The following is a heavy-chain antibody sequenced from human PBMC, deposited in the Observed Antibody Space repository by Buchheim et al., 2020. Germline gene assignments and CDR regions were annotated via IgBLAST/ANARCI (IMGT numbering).Heavy chain of an antibody. J-gene: IGHJ6*02. CDR3: ARDSLGDDILDYGDYGDGMDV. D-gene: IGHD4-17*01. V-gene: IGHV3-7*01. CDR1: GFTFSSYW. CDR2: IKQDGSEK. Sequence: EVQLVESGGGLVQPGGSLRLSCAASGFTFSSYWMSWVRQAPGKGLEWVANIKQDGSEKYYVDSVKGRFTISRDNAKNSLYLQINSLRAEDTAVYYCARDSLGDDILDYGDYGDGMDVWGQGTT.